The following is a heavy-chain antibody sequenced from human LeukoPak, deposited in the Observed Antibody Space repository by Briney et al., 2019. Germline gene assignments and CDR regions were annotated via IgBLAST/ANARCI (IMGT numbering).Heavy chain of an antibody. Sequence: PGGSLRLSCAASGFTFSSYAMSWVRQAPGKGLEWVSAISGSGGSTDYADSVKGRFTISSDNSKNTLYLQMNSLRAEDTAVYYCAKENYDILTGYPIDYWGQGTLVTVSS. V-gene: IGHV3-23*01. J-gene: IGHJ4*02. CDR3: AKENYDILTGYPIDY. CDR1: GFTFSSYA. D-gene: IGHD3-9*01. CDR2: ISGSGGST.